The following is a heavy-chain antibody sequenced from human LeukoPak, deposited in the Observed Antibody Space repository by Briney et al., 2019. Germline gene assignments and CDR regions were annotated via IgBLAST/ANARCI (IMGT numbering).Heavy chain of an antibody. J-gene: IGHJ5*02. CDR3: ARDLGFGEVLGWFDP. Sequence: GGSLRLSCAASGFTFSSYAMSWVRQAPGKGLEWVSAISSSGSTIYYADSVKGRFTISRDNAKNSLYLQMNSLRAEDTAVYYCARDLGFGEVLGWFDPWGQGTLVTVSS. D-gene: IGHD3-10*01. V-gene: IGHV3-48*04. CDR2: ISSSGSTI. CDR1: GFTFSSYA.